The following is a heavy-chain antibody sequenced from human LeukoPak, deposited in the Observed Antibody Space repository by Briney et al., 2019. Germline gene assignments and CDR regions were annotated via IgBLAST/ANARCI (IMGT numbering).Heavy chain of an antibody. J-gene: IGHJ4*02. CDR1: GFTFSSYW. D-gene: IGHD5-18*01. CDR3: ARGSGYSYGYFDS. V-gene: IGHV3-7*04. CDR2: IKQDGSEK. Sequence: GGSLRLSCAASGFTFSSYWMSWVRQAPGKGLEWVANIKQDGSEKYYVDSVKGRFTISRDNAKNSLYLQMNSLRAEDTAVYYCARGSGYSYGYFDSWGQGTLVTVSS.